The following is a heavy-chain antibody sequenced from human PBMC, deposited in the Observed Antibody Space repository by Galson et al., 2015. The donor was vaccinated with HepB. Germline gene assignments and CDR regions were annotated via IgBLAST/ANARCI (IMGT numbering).Heavy chain of an antibody. CDR3: AREGLATRWKSYGTYYYFYYMDV. D-gene: IGHD3-16*01. Sequence: SLRLSCASSGFTFSSYWMTWVRQAPGRGLEWVANIKEDGSESFYVDSVEGRFAISRDNAKSSLYLQMNNLRADDTAVYYCAREGLATRWKSYGTYYYFYYMDVWGQGITVTVSS. CDR1: GFTFSSYW. V-gene: IGHV3-7*01. J-gene: IGHJ6*02. CDR2: IKEDGSES.